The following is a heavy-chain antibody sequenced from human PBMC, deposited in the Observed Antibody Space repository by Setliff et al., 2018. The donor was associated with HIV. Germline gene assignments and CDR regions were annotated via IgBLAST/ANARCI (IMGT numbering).Heavy chain of an antibody. Sequence: GGSLRLSCVASGFTFRTFAMHWVRQAPGKGLEWVSVISYGGSRVSYADSVKGRFTISRDNAKNSLYLQMNSLRAEDTAVYYCARESSSTSYYYYMDVWGKGTTVTISS. CDR3: ARESSSTSYYYYMDV. V-gene: IGHV3-30*07. D-gene: IGHD2-2*01. CDR1: GFTFRTFA. CDR2: ISYGGSRV. J-gene: IGHJ6*03.